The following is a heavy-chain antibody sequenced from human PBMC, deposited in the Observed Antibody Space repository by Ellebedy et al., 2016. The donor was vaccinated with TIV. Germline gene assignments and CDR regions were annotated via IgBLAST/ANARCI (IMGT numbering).Heavy chain of an antibody. Sequence: SETLSLTCTVSGGSISSSSYHWSWIRQSPGTGLEWIGYIYYSGTTNYSPSLRSRVTISVDTSKNQVSLKLSSVTTADTAIYYCARDTFGGWSGFDYWGQGSLVTVSS. CDR2: IYYSGTT. CDR3: ARDTFGGWSGFDY. CDR1: GGSISSSSYH. D-gene: IGHD3-3*01. J-gene: IGHJ4*02. V-gene: IGHV4-61*01.